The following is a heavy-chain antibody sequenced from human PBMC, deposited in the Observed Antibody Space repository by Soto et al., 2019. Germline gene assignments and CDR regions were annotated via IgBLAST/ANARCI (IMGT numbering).Heavy chain of an antibody. Sequence: SETLSLTCTVSGDSINSYHWSWIRQPPEKGLEWIGYIYSTGRTNYNPSLRGRVTISVDTSNNQFSLKLRSVTAADTAVYYCASRALPCSGGKCYDAFDFWGQGTMVTV. CDR1: GDSINSYH. J-gene: IGHJ3*01. D-gene: IGHD2-15*01. CDR3: ASRALPCSGGKCYDAFDF. V-gene: IGHV4-59*01. CDR2: IYSTGRT.